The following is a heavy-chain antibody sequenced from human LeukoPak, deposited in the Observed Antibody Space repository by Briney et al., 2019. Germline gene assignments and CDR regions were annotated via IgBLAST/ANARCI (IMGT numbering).Heavy chain of an antibody. Sequence: GGSLRLSCAASGFTFSSYSMNWVRQAPGKGLEWVSSISGSSSYIYYTDSVKGRFTISRDNAKNSLYLQMNSLRAEDTAVYYCARDNTVGAAIEYWGQGTLVTVSS. CDR3: ARDNTVGAAIEY. CDR1: GFTFSSYS. D-gene: IGHD1-26*01. J-gene: IGHJ4*02. V-gene: IGHV3-21*01. CDR2: ISGSSSYI.